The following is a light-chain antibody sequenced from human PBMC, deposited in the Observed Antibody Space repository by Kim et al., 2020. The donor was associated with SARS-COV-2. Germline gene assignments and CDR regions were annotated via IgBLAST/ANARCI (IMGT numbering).Light chain of an antibody. CDR1: SLRSNY. CDR3: NSRDSSGNLVV. J-gene: IGLJ2*01. V-gene: IGLV3-19*01. Sequence: SSELTQDPAVSVALGQTVRITCQGDSLRSNYASWYQQKPGQAPVLVIYGKNNRPSGIPERFSGSSSGNIASLTITGAQAEDEADYYCNSRDSSGNLVVVG. CDR2: GKN.